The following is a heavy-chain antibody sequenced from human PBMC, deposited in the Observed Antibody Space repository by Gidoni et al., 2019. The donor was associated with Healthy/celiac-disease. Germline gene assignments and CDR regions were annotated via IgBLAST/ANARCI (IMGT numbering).Heavy chain of an antibody. Sequence: QAQLQQWGAGLLKPSETLSLTCAVYGGSFRTYYWSWIRQPPGKRLEWIGEITHSGSTNYNPSLKSRVTISVDTSKNQFSLKLSSVTAADTAGYYCARGLSSGPIGGWFDPWGQGTLVTVSS. CDR3: ARGLSSGPIGGWFDP. CDR2: ITHSGST. CDR1: GGSFRTYY. J-gene: IGHJ5*02. D-gene: IGHD3-22*01. V-gene: IGHV4-34*01.